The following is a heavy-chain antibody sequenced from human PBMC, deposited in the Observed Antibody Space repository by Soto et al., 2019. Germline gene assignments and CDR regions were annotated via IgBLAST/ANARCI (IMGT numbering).Heavy chain of an antibody. CDR1: GGSFIGYY. V-gene: IGHV4-34*01. CDR3: ARLSSEGFDP. Sequence: SETLSLTCAVYGGSFIGYYWSCIRQPPGKGLEWIGEINHSGSTNYNLSLKSRVTISVDTSKNQFSLKLSSVTAADTAVYYCARLSSEGFDPWGQGTLVTVSS. CDR2: INHSGST. J-gene: IGHJ5*02.